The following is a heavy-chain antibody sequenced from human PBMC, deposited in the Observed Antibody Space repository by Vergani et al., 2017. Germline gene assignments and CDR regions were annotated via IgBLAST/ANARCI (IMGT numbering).Heavy chain of an antibody. CDR2: IHPADSDT. CDR1: GYSFTNYW. J-gene: IGHJ4*02. V-gene: IGHV5-51*01. Sequence: EVQMVQSGAEVKKPGESLKISCQISGYSFTNYWIGRVRQMPGKGLEWMGIIHPADSDTRYSPSFQGQVTISVDKSISTAYLQRSSLRASDSAMYYCARLYGRDSSGSKYFDYWGQGTLVTVSS. D-gene: IGHD3-22*01. CDR3: ARLYGRDSSGSKYFDY.